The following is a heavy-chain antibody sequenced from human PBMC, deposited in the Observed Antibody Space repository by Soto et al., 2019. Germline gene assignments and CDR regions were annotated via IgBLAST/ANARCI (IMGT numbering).Heavy chain of an antibody. V-gene: IGHV3-30*18. CDR1: GFTFSSYG. D-gene: IGHD3-16*01. CDR2: ISYDGSNK. J-gene: IGHJ4*02. CDR3: AKDPGGYPSYYFDY. Sequence: QVQLVESGGGVVQPGRSLRLSCAASGFTFSSYGMHWVRQAPGKGLEWVAGISYDGSNKYYADSVKGRFTISRDNSKNTLYLQMNSLRAEDTAVYYCAKDPGGYPSYYFDYWGQGTLVTVSS.